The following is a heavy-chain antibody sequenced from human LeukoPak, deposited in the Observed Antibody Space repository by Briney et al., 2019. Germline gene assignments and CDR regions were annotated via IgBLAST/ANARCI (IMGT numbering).Heavy chain of an antibody. Sequence: SETLSLTCAVYGGSFSGYYWSWIRQPPGKGLEWIGEINHSGSTNYNPSLKSRVTISVDTSKNQFSLKLSSVTAADTAVYYRARSNYYDSSGYSYWGQGTLVTVSS. V-gene: IGHV4-34*01. J-gene: IGHJ4*02. CDR2: INHSGST. CDR3: ARSNYYDSSGYSY. D-gene: IGHD3-22*01. CDR1: GGSFSGYY.